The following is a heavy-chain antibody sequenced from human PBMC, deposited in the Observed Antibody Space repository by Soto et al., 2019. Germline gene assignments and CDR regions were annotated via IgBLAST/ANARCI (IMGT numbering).Heavy chain of an antibody. D-gene: IGHD3-9*01. CDR3: ARGLDPRSNIFDWLFRMDY. CDR1: GYTFTSYG. CDR2: ISAYNGNT. J-gene: IGHJ4*02. V-gene: IGHV1-18*01. Sequence: GASVKVSCKASGYTFTSYGISWVRQAPGQGLEWMGWISAYNGNTNYAQKLQGRVTMTTDTSTSTAYMELRSLRSDDTAVYYCARGLDPRSNIFDWLFRMDYWGQGTLVTVSS.